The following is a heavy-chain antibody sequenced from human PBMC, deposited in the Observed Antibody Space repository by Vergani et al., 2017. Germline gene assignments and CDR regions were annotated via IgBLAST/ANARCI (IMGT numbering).Heavy chain of an antibody. CDR3: ARATVAGNGEVDY. Sequence: QVQLVESGGGVVQPGRSLRLSCAASGFTFSSYAMHWVRQAPGKGLEWVAVISYDGSNKYYADSVKGRFTISRDNSKNTLYLQMNSLRAEDTAVYYCARATVAGNGEVDYWGQGTLVTVSS. CDR1: GFTFSSYA. J-gene: IGHJ4*02. D-gene: IGHD6-19*01. V-gene: IGHV3-30-3*01. CDR2: ISYDGSNK.